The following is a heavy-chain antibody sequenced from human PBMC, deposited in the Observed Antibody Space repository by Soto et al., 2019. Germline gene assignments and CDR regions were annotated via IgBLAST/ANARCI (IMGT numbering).Heavy chain of an antibody. CDR2: INPSGGST. Sequence: RQAPGXGLEWMGIINPSGGSTSYAQKFQGRVTMTRDTSTSTVXXELXXLXXXDTAVYYCARDLERITIFGVVINNWFDPWGQGTLVTVSS. D-gene: IGHD3-3*01. J-gene: IGHJ5*02. CDR3: ARDLERITIFGVVINNWFDP. V-gene: IGHV1-46*03.